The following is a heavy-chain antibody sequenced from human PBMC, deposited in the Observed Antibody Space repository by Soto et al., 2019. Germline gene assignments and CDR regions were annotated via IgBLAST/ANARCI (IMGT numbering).Heavy chain of an antibody. J-gene: IGHJ4*02. Sequence: GGSLRLSCAASGFTFSSYAMSWVRQAPGKGLEWVSGISGSGGSRYYEDSVKGRFTISKENSKNTLYLKMSSLRAEDTAVYYCAKAGRIVGADEGGYWGQGTLVTVSS. V-gene: IGHV3-23*01. D-gene: IGHD1-26*01. CDR1: GFTFSSYA. CDR3: AKAGRIVGADEGGY. CDR2: ISGSGGSR.